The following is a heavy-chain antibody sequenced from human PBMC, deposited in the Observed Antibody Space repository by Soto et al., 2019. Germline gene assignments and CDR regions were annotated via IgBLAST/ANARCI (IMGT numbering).Heavy chain of an antibody. CDR2: IIPILGIA. CDR3: ASSAEYSSGWYWL. D-gene: IGHD6-19*01. V-gene: IGHV1-69*02. CDR1: GGTFSSYT. Sequence: QVQLVQSGAEVKKPGSSVKVSCKASGGTFSSYTISWVRQAPGQGLEWMGRIIPILGIANYAQKFQGRVTITADKSTSTAYMELSSLRSEDTAVYYCASSAEYSSGWYWLGGKGTLVTVSS. J-gene: IGHJ4*02.